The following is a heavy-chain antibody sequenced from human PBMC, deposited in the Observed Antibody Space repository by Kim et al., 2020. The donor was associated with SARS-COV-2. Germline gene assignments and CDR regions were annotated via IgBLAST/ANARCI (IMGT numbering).Heavy chain of an antibody. V-gene: IGHV3-23*01. D-gene: IGHD3-22*01. CDR3: AKDTGGYYDSSGYFQH. Sequence: SVKGRFTISRDNSKNTLYLQMNSLRAEDTAVYYCAKDTGGYYDSSGYFQHWGQGTLVTVSS. J-gene: IGHJ1*01.